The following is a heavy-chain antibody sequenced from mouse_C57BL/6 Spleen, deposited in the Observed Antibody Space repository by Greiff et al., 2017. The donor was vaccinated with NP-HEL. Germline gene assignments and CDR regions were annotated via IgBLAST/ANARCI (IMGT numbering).Heavy chain of an antibody. CDR3: ARLGEGYAMDY. CDR2: IYPGSGNT. CDR1: GYSFTSYY. J-gene: IGHJ4*01. Sequence: VQLQQSGPELVKPGASVKISCKASGYSFTSYYIHWVKQRPGQGLEWIGWIYPGSGNTKYNEKFKGKATLTADTSSSTAYMQLSSLTSEDSAVYYCARLGEGYAMDYWGQGTSVTVSS. V-gene: IGHV1-66*01.